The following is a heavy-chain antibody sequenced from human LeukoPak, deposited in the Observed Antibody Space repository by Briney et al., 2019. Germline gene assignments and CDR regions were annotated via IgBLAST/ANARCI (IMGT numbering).Heavy chain of an antibody. CDR1: GFTFDRYT. Sequence: GGSLRLSCAPSGFTFDRYTIHWVRQAPGKGLEWVSLAGWAGGTTFYSDSVRGRFTISRDSGRKSVYLQMNSLTTDDTAFYFCAKELDTMVFDYWGQGALVTVSA. CDR2: AGWAGGTT. J-gene: IGHJ4*02. CDR3: AKELDTMVFDY. D-gene: IGHD3-10*01. V-gene: IGHV3-43*01.